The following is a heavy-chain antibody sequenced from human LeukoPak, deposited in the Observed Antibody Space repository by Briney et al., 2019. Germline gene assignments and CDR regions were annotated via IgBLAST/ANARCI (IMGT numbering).Heavy chain of an antibody. CDR1: GFTFGDYA. CDR3: TRYRGDLDF. CDR2: IRSKAYGGTT. V-gene: IGHV3-49*03. J-gene: IGHJ4*02. D-gene: IGHD3-3*01. Sequence: GGSLRLSCAASGFTFGDYATSWFRQAPGKGLEWVGFIRSKAYGGTTEYAASVKGRFTISRDDSKSIAYLQMNSLKTEDTAVYYCTRYRGDLDFWGQGTLVTVSS.